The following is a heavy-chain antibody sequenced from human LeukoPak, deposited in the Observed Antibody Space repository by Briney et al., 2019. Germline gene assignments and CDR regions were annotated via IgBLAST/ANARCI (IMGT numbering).Heavy chain of an antibody. CDR2: IYHSGST. V-gene: IGHV4-38-2*02. CDR1: GYSISSGYY. Sequence: PSETLSLTCTVSGYSISSGYYWGWIRQPPGKGLEWIGSIYHSGSTYYNPSLKSRVTISVDTSKNQFSLKLSSVTAADTAVYYCARDFLTGLTMTSNWFDPWGQGTLVTVSS. D-gene: IGHD3-22*01. CDR3: ARDFLTGLTMTSNWFDP. J-gene: IGHJ5*02.